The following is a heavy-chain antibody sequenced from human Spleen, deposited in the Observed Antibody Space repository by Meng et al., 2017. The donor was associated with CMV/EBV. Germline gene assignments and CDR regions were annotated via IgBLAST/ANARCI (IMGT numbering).Heavy chain of an antibody. Sequence: CNVSGGSISSGDYYWSWIRQPPGKGLEWIGYIYYSGDTYYSPSLKSRPAISIDRSKNQFSLKLTSVTAADTAVYYCARIGPLFWFDPWGLGTLVTVSS. D-gene: IGHD2-21*01. CDR1: GGSISSGDYY. CDR3: ARIGPLFWFDP. CDR2: IYYSGDT. V-gene: IGHV4-30-4*08. J-gene: IGHJ5*02.